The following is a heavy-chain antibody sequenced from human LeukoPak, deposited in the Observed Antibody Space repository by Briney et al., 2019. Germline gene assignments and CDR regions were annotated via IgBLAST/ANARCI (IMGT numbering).Heavy chain of an antibody. CDR1: GFTFSSYG. CDR3: AKSVAIYFYYGLDV. Sequence: GGSLRLSCAASGFTFSSYGMHWVRQAPGKGLEWVAVISYDGSNKYYADSVKGRFTISRDNSKNTLFLQMNSLRAEDTAPYYCAKSVAIYFYYGLDVWGQGTTVTVSS. CDR2: ISYDGSNK. J-gene: IGHJ6*02. D-gene: IGHD3-3*01. V-gene: IGHV3-30*18.